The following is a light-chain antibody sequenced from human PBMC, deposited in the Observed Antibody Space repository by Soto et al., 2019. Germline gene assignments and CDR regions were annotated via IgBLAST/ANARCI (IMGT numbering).Light chain of an antibody. J-gene: IGKJ5*01. V-gene: IGKV3-11*01. CDR1: QSFRGL. CDR3: QQRHMWPIT. CDR2: DAY. Sequence: EVFLTPSPVTLSLSPGERATLSCRAVQSFRGLLAWYQQKPGQAPRLLIYDAYNRATGIPPRFSGSGSGTDFTLTISSLEPEDSAVYYCQQRHMWPITFGQGTRLEIK.